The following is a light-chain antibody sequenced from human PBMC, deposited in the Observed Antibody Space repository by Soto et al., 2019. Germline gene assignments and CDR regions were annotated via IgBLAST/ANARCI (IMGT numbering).Light chain of an antibody. Sequence: QSALTQPASVSGSPGQSITISCTGTSSDVGSYNLVSWYQQHPGKAPKLMIYEGSKRPSGVSNRFSGSKSGNTASLTISGLQAEDEADYFCCSYAGNNLAFGGGTKLTVL. CDR2: EGS. V-gene: IGLV2-23*01. CDR1: SSDVGSYNL. CDR3: CSYAGNNLA. J-gene: IGLJ2*01.